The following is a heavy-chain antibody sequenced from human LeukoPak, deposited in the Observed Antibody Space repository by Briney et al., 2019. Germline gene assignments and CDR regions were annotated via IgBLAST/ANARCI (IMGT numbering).Heavy chain of an antibody. J-gene: IGHJ6*02. CDR3: ANSPPRVYYGMDV. V-gene: IGHV3-23*01. CDR2: ISGSGGST. CDR1: GFTFSSYA. Sequence: GGSLRLSCAASGFTFSSYAMSWVRQAPGKGLEWVSAISGSGGSTYHADSVKGRFTISRDNSKNTLYLQMNSLRAEDTAVYYCANSPPRVYYGMDVWGQGTTVTVSS.